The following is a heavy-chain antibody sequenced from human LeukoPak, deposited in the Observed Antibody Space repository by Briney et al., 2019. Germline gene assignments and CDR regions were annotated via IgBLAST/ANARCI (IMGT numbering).Heavy chain of an antibody. Sequence: GGSRRLSCPAYGFTFSSYSMSWVSQPPGKGLEWVSAISGSGGSTYYADSVKGRFTISRDNSKNTLYLQMNSLRAEVTAVYYCAKVPVVVVSIGAFDIWGQGTMVTVSS. CDR1: GFTFSSYS. CDR2: ISGSGGST. V-gene: IGHV3-23*01. J-gene: IGHJ3*02. D-gene: IGHD3-22*01. CDR3: AKVPVVVVSIGAFDI.